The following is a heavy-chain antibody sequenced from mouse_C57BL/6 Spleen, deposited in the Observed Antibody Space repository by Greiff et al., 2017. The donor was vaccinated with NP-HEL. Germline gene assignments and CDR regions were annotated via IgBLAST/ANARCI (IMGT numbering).Heavy chain of an antibody. Sequence: QVQLQQSGAELVKPGASVKMSCKASGYTFTTYPIEWMKQNPGKSLEWIGNFHPYNDDTKYNEKFKGKATLTVDKSSSTVSLELGRLPSDDSAVYYCARGAYYYGSSSFDYWGQGTTLTVSS. CDR3: ARGAYYYGSSSFDY. J-gene: IGHJ2*01. CDR2: FHPYNDDT. V-gene: IGHV1-47*01. D-gene: IGHD1-1*01. CDR1: GYTFTTYP.